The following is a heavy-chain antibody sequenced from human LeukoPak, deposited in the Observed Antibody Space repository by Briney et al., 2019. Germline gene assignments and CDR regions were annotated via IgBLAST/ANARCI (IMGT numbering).Heavy chain of an antibody. Sequence: SETLSLTCTVSGGSISTSSYYWGWVRQPPGKGLEWIGNIFYSGSTYYSPSLKSRVTISLDTSRNQFSLKLNSVTAADTAVYYCARAFSSSWLYYYYYYYMDVWGKGTTVTVSS. CDR2: IFYSGST. D-gene: IGHD6-13*01. CDR1: GGSISTSSYY. V-gene: IGHV4-39*07. J-gene: IGHJ6*03. CDR3: ARAFSSSWLYYYYYYYMDV.